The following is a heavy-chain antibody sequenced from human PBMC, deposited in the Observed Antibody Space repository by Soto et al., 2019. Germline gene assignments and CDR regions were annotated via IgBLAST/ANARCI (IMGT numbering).Heavy chain of an antibody. D-gene: IGHD4-17*01. CDR2: ISSSSSTI. CDR1: GFTFSSYS. Sequence: EVQLVESGGGLVQPGGSLRLSCAASGFTFSSYSMNWVRQAPGKGLEWVSYISSSSSTIYYADSVKGRFTISRDNAKNSLSLQMKSRRAEDTAVYYCAREGGDLNWFDPWGQGTLVTVSS. CDR3: AREGGDLNWFDP. V-gene: IGHV3-48*01. J-gene: IGHJ5*02.